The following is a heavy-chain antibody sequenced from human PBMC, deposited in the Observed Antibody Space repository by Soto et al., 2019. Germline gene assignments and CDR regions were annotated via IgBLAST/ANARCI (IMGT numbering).Heavy chain of an antibody. CDR1: GFTFSSYA. Sequence: PGGSLRLSCAASGFTFSSYAMSWVRQALGKGLEWVSAISGSGGSTYYADSVKGRFTISRDNSKNTLYLQMNSLRAEDTAVYYCAKSRYCSSTSCYGGGDYYYMDVWGKGTTVTVSS. CDR3: AKSRYCSSTSCYGGGDYYYMDV. V-gene: IGHV3-23*01. J-gene: IGHJ6*03. CDR2: ISGSGGST. D-gene: IGHD2-2*01.